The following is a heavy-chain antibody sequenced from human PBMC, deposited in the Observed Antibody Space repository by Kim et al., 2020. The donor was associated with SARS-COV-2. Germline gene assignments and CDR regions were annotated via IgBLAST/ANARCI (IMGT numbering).Heavy chain of an antibody. CDR3: ARDAELYGSGSCDY. D-gene: IGHD3-10*01. J-gene: IGHJ4*02. CDR1: GYNFASYG. V-gene: IGHV1-18*01. CDR2: ISAYNGNT. Sequence: ASVKVSCKASGYNFASYGISWMRQSPGQGLEWMGWISAYNGNTDSAQKFQDRITMTTDTSTSTAYMDLRSLRSDDTAVYYCARDAELYGSGSCDYWCQGTLVTV.